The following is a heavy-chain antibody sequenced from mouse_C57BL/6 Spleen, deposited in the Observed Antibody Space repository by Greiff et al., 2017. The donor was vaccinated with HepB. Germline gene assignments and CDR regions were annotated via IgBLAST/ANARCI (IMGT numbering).Heavy chain of an antibody. J-gene: IGHJ2*01. V-gene: IGHV1-39*01. CDR3: ATYYDYDDAYYFDY. Sequence: EVQLQQSGPELVKPGASVKISCKASGYSFTDYNMNWVKQSNGKSLEWIGVINPNYGTTSYNQKFKGKATLTVDQSSSTAYMQLNSLTSEDSAVYYCATYYDYDDAYYFDYWGQGTTLTVSS. CDR2: INPNYGTT. CDR1: GYSFTDYN. D-gene: IGHD2-4*01.